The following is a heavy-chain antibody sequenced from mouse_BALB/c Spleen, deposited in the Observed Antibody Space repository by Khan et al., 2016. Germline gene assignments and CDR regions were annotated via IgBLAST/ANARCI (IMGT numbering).Heavy chain of an antibody. J-gene: IGHJ2*01. V-gene: IGHV10S3*01. CDR1: VFTFNTNA. CDR2: IRTKSNKYAT. Sequence: EVQLVETGGGLVQPKGSLKLSCAASVFTFNTNAMNWVRQAPGKGLEWVARIRTKSNKYATYYADSVKDRFTISRDDSQSMLYLQMNNLKTEDTAMYYCVSWDYWGQGTTLTVSS. CDR3: VSWDY.